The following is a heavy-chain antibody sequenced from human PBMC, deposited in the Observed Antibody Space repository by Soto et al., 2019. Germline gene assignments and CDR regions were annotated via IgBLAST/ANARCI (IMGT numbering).Heavy chain of an antibody. CDR2: ISSSGSTI. D-gene: IGHD1-1*01. V-gene: IGHV3-48*03. J-gene: IGHJ3*02. CDR3: AREVTGTTPHDAFDI. CDR1: GFTFSSYE. Sequence: VGSLRLSCAASGFTFSSYEMNWVRQAPGKGLEWVSYISSSGSTIYYADSVKGRFTISRDNAKNSLYLQMNSLRAEDTAVYYCAREVTGTTPHDAFDIWGQGTMVTVSS.